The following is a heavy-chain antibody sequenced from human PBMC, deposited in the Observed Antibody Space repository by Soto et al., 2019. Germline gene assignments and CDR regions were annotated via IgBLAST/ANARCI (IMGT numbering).Heavy chain of an antibody. CDR1: GGSISSGGYY. V-gene: IGHV4-31*03. CDR3: ASDLVRGRPAVDGYWFDP. Sequence: QVQLQESGPGLVKPSQTLSLTCTVSGGSISSGGYYWSWIRQHPGKGLMWIGYIYYSGSTYYNPSLKSRGTISVDTSKNQCSLKLSYVTAADTAVYYCASDLVRGRPAVDGYWFDPCGQGALVAVSS. CDR2: IYYSGST. J-gene: IGHJ5*02. D-gene: IGHD3-10*01.